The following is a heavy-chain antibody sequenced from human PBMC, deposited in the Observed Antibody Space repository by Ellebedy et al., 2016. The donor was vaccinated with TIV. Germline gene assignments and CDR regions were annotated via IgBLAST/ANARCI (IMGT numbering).Heavy chain of an antibody. V-gene: IGHV1-69*13. CDR2: IIPIFGTA. CDR3: ARGPRRYGGGESRFGELKAGYFDY. Sequence: SVKVSXXASGGTFSSYAISWVRQAPGQGLEWMGGIIPIFGTANYAQKFQGRVTITADESTSTAYMELSSLRSEDTAVYYCARGPRRYGGGESRFGELKAGYFDYWGQGTLVTVSS. D-gene: IGHD3-10*01. J-gene: IGHJ4*02. CDR1: GGTFSSYA.